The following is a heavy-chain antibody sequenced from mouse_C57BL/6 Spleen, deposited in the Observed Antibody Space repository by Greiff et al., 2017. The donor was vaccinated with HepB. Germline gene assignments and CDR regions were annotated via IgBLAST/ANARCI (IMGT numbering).Heavy chain of an antibody. CDR2: IYPGDGDT. J-gene: IGHJ2*01. Sequence: QVQLQQSGPELVKPGASVKISCKASGYAFSSSWVNWVKQRPGKGLEWIGRIYPGDGDTNYNGKFKGKATLTADKSSSTAYMQLSSLTSEDSAVYVCANDYDDEYYFDYWGQGTTLTVSS. V-gene: IGHV1-82*01. D-gene: IGHD2-4*01. CDR1: GYAFSSSW. CDR3: ANDYDDEYYFDY.